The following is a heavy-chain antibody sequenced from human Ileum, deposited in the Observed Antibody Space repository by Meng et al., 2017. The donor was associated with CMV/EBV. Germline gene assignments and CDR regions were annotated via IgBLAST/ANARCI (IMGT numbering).Heavy chain of an antibody. CDR1: SIRSSYSY. Sequence: SIRSSYSYWSWIRQRPGKGLEWIGYIYYSGSTYYNPSLKSRITVSVDTSKTQFSLKLSSVTAADPAVYYCSSSRHYYDGSGYHFFDYWGQGTLVTVSS. J-gene: IGHJ4*02. CDR3: SSSRHYYDGSGYHFFDY. D-gene: IGHD3-22*01. CDR2: IYYSGST. V-gene: IGHV4-31*02.